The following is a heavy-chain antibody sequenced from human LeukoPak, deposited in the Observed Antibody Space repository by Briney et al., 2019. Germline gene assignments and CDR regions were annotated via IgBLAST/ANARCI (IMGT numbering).Heavy chain of an antibody. J-gene: IGHJ4*02. Sequence: PGGSLRLSCAASGLAFSTYGMNWVRQAPGKGLEWVSYITSRSTIYYADSVKGRFTISRDNVKNSLYLEMNSLRDDDTAVYYCARRVSGSYLDYWGQGILLTVSS. CDR3: ARRVSGSYLDY. D-gene: IGHD3-10*01. V-gene: IGHV3-48*02. CDR1: GLAFSTYG. CDR2: ITSRSTI.